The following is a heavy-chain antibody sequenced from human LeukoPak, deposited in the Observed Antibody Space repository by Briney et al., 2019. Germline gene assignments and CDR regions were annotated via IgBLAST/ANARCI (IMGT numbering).Heavy chain of an antibody. CDR2: VYSSGVG. CDR3: AREEFLHEIDSSGYFVY. J-gene: IGHJ4*02. V-gene: IGHV4-4*07. Sequence: SETLSLTCTVSGGSITGYYWNWIRQPAGQGLEWLGRVYSSGVGNYNPSLTSRVTMSVDTSKDQFSLKLTSLTAADTAVYYCAREEFLHEIDSSGYFVYWGQGTLVTVSS. D-gene: IGHD3-22*01. CDR1: GGSITGYY.